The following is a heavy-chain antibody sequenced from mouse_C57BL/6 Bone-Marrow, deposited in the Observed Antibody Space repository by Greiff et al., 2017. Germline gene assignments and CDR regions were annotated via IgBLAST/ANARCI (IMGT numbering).Heavy chain of an antibody. CDR1: GFNIKDDY. CDR3: TYFTTVAVRYYFDY. J-gene: IGHJ2*01. Sequence: VQLQQSGAELVRPGASVKLSCTASGFNIKDDYMPWVKQRPEQGLEWIGWIDPENGDTEYASKFQGKATITADTSSNTAYLQLSSLTSEDTAVYYCTYFTTVAVRYYFDYWGQGTTLTVSS. CDR2: IDPENGDT. D-gene: IGHD1-1*01. V-gene: IGHV14-4*01.